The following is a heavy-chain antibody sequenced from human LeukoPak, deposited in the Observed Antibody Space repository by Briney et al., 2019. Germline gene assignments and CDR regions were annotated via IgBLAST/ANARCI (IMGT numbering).Heavy chain of an antibody. D-gene: IGHD5-24*01. CDR2: IYYSGST. CDR1: GGSISSGDYY. V-gene: IGHV4-61*08. Sequence: PSQTLSLTCTVSGGSISSGDYYWSWIRQPPGKGLEWIGYIYYSGSTNYNPSLKSRVTISVDTSKNQFSLKLSSVTAADTAVYYCAREMATTHNWFDPWGQGTLVTVSS. J-gene: IGHJ5*02. CDR3: AREMATTHNWFDP.